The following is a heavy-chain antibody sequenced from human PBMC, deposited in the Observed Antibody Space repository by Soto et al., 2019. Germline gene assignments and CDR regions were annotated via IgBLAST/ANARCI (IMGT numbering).Heavy chain of an antibody. V-gene: IGHV4-39*01. J-gene: IGHJ1*01. D-gene: IGHD6-19*01. CDR2: IYYSGTS. Sequence: PSETLSLTCTVSGDFIRGSDYYWGWIRQPPGKGLEWIGNIYYSGTSYSYPSLKGRVTMSVDTSKNQFSMRLSSVTAADTAVYYCSDMPGQWLPRDWGRGIMVPVSS. CDR3: SDMPGQWLPRD. CDR1: GDFIRGSDYY.